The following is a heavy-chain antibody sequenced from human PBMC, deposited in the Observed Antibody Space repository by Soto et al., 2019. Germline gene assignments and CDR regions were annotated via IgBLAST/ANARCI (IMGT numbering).Heavy chain of an antibody. V-gene: IGHV4-31*03. J-gene: IGHJ5*02. Sequence: QVQLQESGPGLVKPSQTLSLTCTVSGGSISSGGYYWSWIRQHPGKGLEWIGYIYYSGSTYYNPSLKSRVTISVDTSKNQFSLKLSSVTAADTAVYYCARDMSSSGGSGSYGRGWFDPWGQGTLVTVSS. CDR2: IYYSGST. CDR3: ARDMSSSGGSGSYGRGWFDP. CDR1: GGSISSGGYY. D-gene: IGHD3-10*01.